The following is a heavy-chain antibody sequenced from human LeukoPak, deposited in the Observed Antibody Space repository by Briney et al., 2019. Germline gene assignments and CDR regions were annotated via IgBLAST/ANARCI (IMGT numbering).Heavy chain of an antibody. V-gene: IGHV1-69*01. CDR2: IIPIFGTA. J-gene: IGHJ4*02. D-gene: IGHD3-22*01. Sequence: SVKVSCKASGGTFSSYAISWVRQAPGQGLEWMGGIIPIFGTANYAQKFQGRVTITADESTSTAYMELSSLRSEDTAVYYCARDVFPYYYDSSGMFDYWGREPWSPSPQ. CDR3: ARDVFPYYYDSSGMFDY. CDR1: GGTFSSYA.